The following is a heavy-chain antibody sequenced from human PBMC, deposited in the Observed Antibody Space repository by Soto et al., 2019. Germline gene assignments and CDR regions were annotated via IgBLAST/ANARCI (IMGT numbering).Heavy chain of an antibody. CDR2: IIPIFGTA. Sequence: ASVKVSCKASGGTFSSYAISWVRQAPGQGLEWMGGIIPIFGTANYAQKFQGRVTITADESTSTAYMELSSLRSEDTAVYYCASFEVDRLYEGFDYWGQGNLVTVSS. CDR3: ASFEVDRLYEGFDY. V-gene: IGHV1-69*13. CDR1: GGTFSSYA. J-gene: IGHJ4*02. D-gene: IGHD3-3*01.